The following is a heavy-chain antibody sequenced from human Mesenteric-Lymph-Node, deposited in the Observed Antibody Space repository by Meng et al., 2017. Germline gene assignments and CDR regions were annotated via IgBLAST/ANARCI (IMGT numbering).Heavy chain of an antibody. CDR1: GGSFSGYY. D-gene: IGHD5-18*01. CDR2: INHSGST. J-gene: IGHJ2*01. CDR3: ARVGWRQWSFDL. Sequence: QGQVQQGGRGLLEPSETLSLTCAVYGGSFSGYYWSWIRQPPGKGLEWIGEINHSGSTNYNPSLKSRVTISVDTSNNQFSLKLSSVTAADTAVYYCARVGWRQWSFDLWGRGTLVTVSS. V-gene: IGHV4-34*01.